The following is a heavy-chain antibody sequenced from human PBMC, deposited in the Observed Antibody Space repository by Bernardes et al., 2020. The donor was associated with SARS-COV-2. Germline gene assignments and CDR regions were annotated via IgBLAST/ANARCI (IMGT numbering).Heavy chain of an antibody. CDR2: INHSGST. V-gene: IGHV4-34*01. CDR3: ARAKVGAEYYFDY. J-gene: IGHJ4*02. Sequence: SEPLSLICAVYGGSFSGYYWSWIRQSPGKGLEWIGEINHSGSTNYNPSLKSRVTISVDTSKNQFSLKLTSVTAADTALFYCARAKVGAEYYFDYWGQGIRVTVSS. CDR1: GGSFSGYY. D-gene: IGHD1-26*01.